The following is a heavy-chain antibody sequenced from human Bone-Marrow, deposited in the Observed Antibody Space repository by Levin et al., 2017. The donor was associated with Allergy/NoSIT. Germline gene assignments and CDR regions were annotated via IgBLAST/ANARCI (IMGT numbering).Heavy chain of an antibody. CDR3: SRQHCSSTRCSTGWGGWFDP. V-gene: IGHV4-39*01. D-gene: IGHD2-2*01. CDR2: IYYSGGA. Sequence: SETLSLTCAVSGGSITNTTYHWVWIRQPPGKGLEWIGNIYYSGGAHYTPSLKSRVTLSVDTSKNQFSLKMTSVTATDTAVYYCSRQHCSSTRCSTGWGGWFDPWGQGILVTVSS. J-gene: IGHJ5*02. CDR1: GGSITNTTYH.